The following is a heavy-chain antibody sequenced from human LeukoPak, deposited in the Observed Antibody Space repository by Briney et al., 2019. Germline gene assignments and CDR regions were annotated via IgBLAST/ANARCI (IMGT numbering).Heavy chain of an antibody. CDR1: GFSFSIYA. D-gene: IGHD2-15*01. V-gene: IGHV3-23*01. Sequence: GGSLRLSCAASGFSFSIYAMSWVRRAPGKGLEWVSAIGGSGRTTYYADSVKGRFTISRDNSKNTLYLQMNSLRAEDTAVYYCAKDTCSGGSCYSGFDYWGQGTLVTVSS. CDR3: AKDTCSGGSCYSGFDY. J-gene: IGHJ4*02. CDR2: IGGSGRTT.